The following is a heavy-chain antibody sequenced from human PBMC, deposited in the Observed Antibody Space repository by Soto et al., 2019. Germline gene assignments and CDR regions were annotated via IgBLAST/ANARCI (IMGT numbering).Heavy chain of an antibody. J-gene: IGHJ3*02. D-gene: IGHD3-16*02. CDR2: IWYDGSNR. Sequence: QVQLVESGGGVVQTGRSLRLSCAASGFTLSNYGMNWVRQAPGKGLEWVALIWYDGSNRYYADSVKGRFTISRDNSKNTLYLQMNSLRAEDTPVYYSARDYRPGLGIFDIWGQGTMITVSS. V-gene: IGHV3-33*01. CDR1: GFTLSNYG. CDR3: ARDYRPGLGIFDI.